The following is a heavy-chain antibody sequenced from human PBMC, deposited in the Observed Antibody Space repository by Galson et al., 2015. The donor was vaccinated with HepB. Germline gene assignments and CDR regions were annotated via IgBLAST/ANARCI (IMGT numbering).Heavy chain of an antibody. V-gene: IGHV1-69*01. CDR1: GGTFSSYA. Sequence: SCKASGGTFSSYAISWVRQAPGQGLEWMGGIIPIFGTANYAQKFQGRVTITADESTSTAYMELSSLRSEDTAVYYCAGGGPVWWQNWFDPWGQGTLVTVSS. J-gene: IGHJ5*02. CDR3: AGGGPVWWQNWFDP. CDR2: IIPIFGTA. D-gene: IGHD4/OR15-4a*01.